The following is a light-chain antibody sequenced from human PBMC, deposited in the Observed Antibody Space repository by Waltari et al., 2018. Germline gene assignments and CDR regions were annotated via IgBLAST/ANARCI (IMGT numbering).Light chain of an antibody. J-gene: IGLJ3*02. CDR3: AAWDDTLKGL. CDR1: SSNIGSTT. CDR2: NDD. V-gene: IGLV1-44*01. Sequence: VLTPPPSASGAPGQRVTITCSIGSSNIGSTTVNWYQQFPGTAPKLLMFNDDQRASGVPGRFSGSRSVTSASLAISGLQSEDEATYYCAAWDDTLKGLFGGGTTLTVL.